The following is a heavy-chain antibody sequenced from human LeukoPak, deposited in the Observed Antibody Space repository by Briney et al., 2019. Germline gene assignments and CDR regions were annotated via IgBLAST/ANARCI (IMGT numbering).Heavy chain of an antibody. D-gene: IGHD2/OR15-2a*01. V-gene: IGHV1-2*02. CDR2: INPNNGDT. Sequence: ASVKVSCKASGYTFTDYYMHWVRQAPGQAPEWMGWINPNNGDTNYAQKFQGRVTMTRVTSITTAYMELSSLRSDDTAVYYCARTRGTHISMAYLDSWGQGTLVTVS. J-gene: IGHJ4*02. CDR3: ARTRGTHISMAYLDS. CDR1: GYTFTDYY.